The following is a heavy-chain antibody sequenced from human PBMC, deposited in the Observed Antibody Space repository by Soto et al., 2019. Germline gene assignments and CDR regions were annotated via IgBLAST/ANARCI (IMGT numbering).Heavy chain of an antibody. CDR3: TVWIEGACY. J-gene: IGHJ4*02. CDR2: SKNRGQGFTI. CDR1: GFTFNDHY. V-gene: IGHV3-72*01. D-gene: IGHD3-16*01. Sequence: HLVASGGGLVQPGGSLRLSCAASGFTFNDHYMDWVRQAPGKGLEWVARSKNRGQGFTIEYAASLKGRFTISRDDSATSLYLQRNGLETDDTAVYYCTVWIEGACYWGRGILVTVSS.